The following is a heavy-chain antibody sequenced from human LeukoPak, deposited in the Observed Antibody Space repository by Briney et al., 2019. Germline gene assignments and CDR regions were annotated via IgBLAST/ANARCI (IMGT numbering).Heavy chain of an antibody. CDR3: ARGVYYYYYMDV. Sequence: ASVKVSCRASGYTFTGYYMHWVRQAPGQGLEWMGRINPNSGGTNYAQKFQGRVTMTRDTSISTAYMELSRLRYDDTAVYYCARGVYYYYYMDVWGKGTTVTVSS. CDR2: INPNSGGT. V-gene: IGHV1-2*06. CDR1: GYTFTGYY. J-gene: IGHJ6*03.